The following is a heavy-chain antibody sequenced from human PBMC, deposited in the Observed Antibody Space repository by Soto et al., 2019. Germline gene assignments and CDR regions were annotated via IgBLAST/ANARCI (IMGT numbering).Heavy chain of an antibody. J-gene: IGHJ4*02. D-gene: IGHD1-1*01. V-gene: IGHV3-30*18. CDR1: GFTFSSYG. Sequence: GSLRLSCAASGFTFSSYGMHWVRQAPGKGLEWVAVISYDGSNKYYADSVKGRFTISRDNSKNTLYLQMNSLRAEDTAVYYCAKDGSKDWNQLDYWGQGTLVTVSS. CDR2: ISYDGSNK. CDR3: AKDGSKDWNQLDY.